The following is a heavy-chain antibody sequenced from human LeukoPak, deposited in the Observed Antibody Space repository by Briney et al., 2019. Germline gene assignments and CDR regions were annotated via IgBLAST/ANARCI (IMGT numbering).Heavy chain of an antibody. CDR1: GGTFSSYA. Sequence: ASVKVSCTASGGTFSSYAISWVRQAPGQGLEWMGWMNPNSGNTGYAQKFQGRVTMTRNTSISTAYMELSSLRSEDTAVYYCARGPSRRRYCSSTSCYRVDVWGQGTTVTVSS. CDR3: ARGPSRRRYCSSTSCYRVDV. D-gene: IGHD2-2*01. V-gene: IGHV1-8*02. J-gene: IGHJ6*02. CDR2: MNPNSGNT.